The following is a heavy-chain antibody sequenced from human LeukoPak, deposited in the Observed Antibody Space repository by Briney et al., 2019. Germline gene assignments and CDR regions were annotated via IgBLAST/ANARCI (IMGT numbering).Heavy chain of an antibody. CDR3: ARHSSGSYYTY. D-gene: IGHD3-10*01. CDR2: IKQDGSDK. CDR1: GFTFSSSW. Sequence: GGSLRLSSAASGFTFSSSWMSWVRQAPGKGLEWVAHIKQDGSDKYYVGSVKGRFTISRDNAKNSLYLQLNSLRVEDTAMYYCARHSSGSYYTYWGQGTLVTVSS. V-gene: IGHV3-7*01. J-gene: IGHJ4*02.